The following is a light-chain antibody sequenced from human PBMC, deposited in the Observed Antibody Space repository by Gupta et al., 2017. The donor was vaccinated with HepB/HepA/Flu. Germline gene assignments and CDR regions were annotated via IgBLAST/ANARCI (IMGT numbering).Light chain of an antibody. CDR2: EVR. V-gene: IGLV2-14*03. CDR1: SSDVGVHDF. CDR3: GSDTSSSTLV. Sequence: QSALTQPASVSGSPGQSITISCTGTSSDVGVHDFVSWYQQHPGKAPKLMIYEVRKRPSGVSDRFSGSKSGNTASLTISGVQAEDEADYYCGSDTSSSTLVFGGGTKLTVL. J-gene: IGLJ2*01.